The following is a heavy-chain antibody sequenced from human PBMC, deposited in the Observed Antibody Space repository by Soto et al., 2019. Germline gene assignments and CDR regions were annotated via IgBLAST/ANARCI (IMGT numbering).Heavy chain of an antibody. D-gene: IGHD5-18*01. J-gene: IGHJ3*02. Sequence: QVQLQESCPGLVKPSENLSLICSVSGGSISGYYWSWIRQPPGKGLEWIGYIHYNGGTNYNPSLKSRVTISVDTSKNQFSLKLSSVTAADTAVYHCARVPPGYGFSFDIWGHGTMVTVSP. CDR3: ARVPPGYGFSFDI. CDR2: IHYNGGT. V-gene: IGHV4-59*01. CDR1: GGSISGYY.